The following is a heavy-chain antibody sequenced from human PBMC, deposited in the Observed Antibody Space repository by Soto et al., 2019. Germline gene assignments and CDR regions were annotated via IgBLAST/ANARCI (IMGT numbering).Heavy chain of an antibody. D-gene: IGHD3-3*01. V-gene: IGHV1-69*12. CDR1: GGTFSSYA. CDR3: ARGVLRFLEWRDYYGMDV. J-gene: IGHJ6*02. Sequence: QVQLVQSGAEVKKPGSSVKVSCKASGGTFSSYAISWVRQAPGQGLEWMGGIIPIFGTANYAQKFQGRVTITADEPTSTAYMELSGLRSEDKAVYYCARGVLRFLEWRDYYGMDVWGQGTTVTVSS. CDR2: IIPIFGTA.